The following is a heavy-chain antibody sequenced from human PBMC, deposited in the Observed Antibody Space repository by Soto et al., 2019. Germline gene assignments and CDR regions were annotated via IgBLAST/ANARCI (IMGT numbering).Heavy chain of an antibody. CDR1: GFTFSSYG. V-gene: IGHV3-30*18. CDR3: AKPYYYDSSGLDY. Sequence: GGSLRLSCAASGFTFSSYGMRWVRQAPGKGLEWVAVISYDGSNKYYADSVKGRFTISRDNSKNTLYLQMNSLRAEDTAVYYCAKPYYYDSSGLDYWGQGTLVTVSS. D-gene: IGHD3-22*01. J-gene: IGHJ4*02. CDR2: ISYDGSNK.